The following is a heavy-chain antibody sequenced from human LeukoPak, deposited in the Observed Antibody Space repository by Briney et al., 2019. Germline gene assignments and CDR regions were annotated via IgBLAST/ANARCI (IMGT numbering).Heavy chain of an antibody. CDR3: ARDRYHYASGMREIGY. J-gene: IGHJ4*02. CDR2: INPDDGST. Sequence: PGGSLRLSCAASGFTFRKYWLHWVRQAPGKGLVWVSRINPDDGSTSYADSVKGRFTISRDNSKNTLYLQMNSLRAEDTAVYYCARDRYHYASGMREIGYWGQGTLVTVSS. V-gene: IGHV3-74*01. D-gene: IGHD3-10*01. CDR1: GFTFRKYW.